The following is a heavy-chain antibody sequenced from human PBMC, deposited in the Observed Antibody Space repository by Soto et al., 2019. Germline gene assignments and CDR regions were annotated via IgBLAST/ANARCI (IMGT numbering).Heavy chain of an antibody. CDR3: AKGAARSYYYYYGMDV. V-gene: IGHV3-23*01. J-gene: IGHJ6*02. CDR2: ISGSGGST. D-gene: IGHD6-13*01. CDR1: GFTFSSYA. Sequence: GGSLRLSCAASGFTFSSYAMSWVRQAPGKGLEWVSAISGSGGSTYYADSVKGRFTISRDNSKNTLCLQMNSLRAEDTAVYYCAKGAARSYYYYYGMDVWGQGTTVTVSS.